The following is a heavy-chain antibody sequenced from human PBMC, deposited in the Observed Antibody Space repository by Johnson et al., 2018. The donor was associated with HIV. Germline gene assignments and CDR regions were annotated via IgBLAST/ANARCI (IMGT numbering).Heavy chain of an antibody. V-gene: IGHV3-23*04. CDR2: ITASGGTT. J-gene: IGHJ3*02. CDR3: AKVRRAVYGFDI. Sequence: VQLVESGGGLVQPGTSLRLSCVASGFTFSNYAMTWVRQAPGEGLEWVADITASGGTTYYADSVMGRFTVSRDDSKNTLYLQMNSLRAEDTAVYYCAKVRRAVYGFDIWGQGTMVTVSS. CDR1: GFTFSNYA.